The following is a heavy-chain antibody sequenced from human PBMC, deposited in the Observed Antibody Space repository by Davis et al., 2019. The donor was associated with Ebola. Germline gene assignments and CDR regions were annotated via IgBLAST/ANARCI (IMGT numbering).Heavy chain of an antibody. J-gene: IGHJ5*02. D-gene: IGHD3/OR15-3a*01. V-gene: IGHV4-39*07. CDR1: GGSISSSSYY. CDR2: IYYSGST. CDR3: ARGAWTRKGWFDP. Sequence: MPSETLSLTCTVSGGSISSSSYYWGWIRQPPGKGLEWIGSIYYSGSTNYNPSLKSRVTISVDTSKNQFSLKLSSVTAADTAVYYCARGAWTRKGWFDPWGQGTLVTVSS.